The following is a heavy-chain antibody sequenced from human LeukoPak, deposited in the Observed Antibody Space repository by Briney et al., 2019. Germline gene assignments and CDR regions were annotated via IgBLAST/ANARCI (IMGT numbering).Heavy chain of an antibody. CDR3: AAVEMATPDY. V-gene: IGHV3-21*01. CDR1: GFTFSSYS. J-gene: IGHJ4*02. D-gene: IGHD5-24*01. CDR2: ISSSSSYI. Sequence: GGSLRPSCAASGFTFSSYSMNWVRQAPGKGLEWVSSISSSSSYIYYADSVKGRFTISRDNAKNSLYLQMNSLRAEDTAVYYCAAVEMATPDYWGQGTLVTVSS.